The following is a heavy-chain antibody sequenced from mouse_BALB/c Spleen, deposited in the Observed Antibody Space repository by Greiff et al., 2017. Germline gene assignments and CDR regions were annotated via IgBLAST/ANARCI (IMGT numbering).Heavy chain of an antibody. CDR2: IDPYNGGT. Sequence: VQLKESGPELVKPGASVKVSCKASGYAFTSYNMYWVKQSHGKSLEWIGYIDPYNGGTSYNQKFKGKATLTVDKSSSTAYMHLNSLTSEDSAVYYCARFIYYYGSSYFDYWGQGTTLTVSS. V-gene: IGHV1S135*01. D-gene: IGHD1-1*01. CDR1: GYAFTSYN. CDR3: ARFIYYYGSSYFDY. J-gene: IGHJ2*01.